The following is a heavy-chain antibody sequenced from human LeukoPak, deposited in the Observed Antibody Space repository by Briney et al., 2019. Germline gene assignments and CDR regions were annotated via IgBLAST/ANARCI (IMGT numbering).Heavy chain of an antibody. CDR3: ARGRWSPPFDF. Sequence: GASVKVSCKASGYTITSYYMHWVRQAPGQGLEWMEIINPSGGSTSYEQKFQGRVTMTRDMSTSTVYMELSSLRSEDTAVYYCARGRWSPPFDFWGQGTLVTVSS. V-gene: IGHV1-46*01. D-gene: IGHD4-23*01. CDR1: GYTITSYY. CDR2: INPSGGST. J-gene: IGHJ4*02.